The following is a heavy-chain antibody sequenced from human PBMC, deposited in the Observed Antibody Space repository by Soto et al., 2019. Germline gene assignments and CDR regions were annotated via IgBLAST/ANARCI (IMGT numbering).Heavy chain of an antibody. J-gene: IGHJ6*02. Sequence: QVQLVQSGAEVKKPGASVKVSCKASGYTFTSYAMHWVRQAPXQRLEWMGWINAGNGNTKYSQKFQGXVTITRDTSASTXYMELSSLRSEDTAVYYCARGPLLWGDVWGQGTTVTVSS. CDR1: GYTFTSYA. CDR3: ARGPLLWGDV. V-gene: IGHV1-3*01. D-gene: IGHD3-10*01. CDR2: INAGNGNT.